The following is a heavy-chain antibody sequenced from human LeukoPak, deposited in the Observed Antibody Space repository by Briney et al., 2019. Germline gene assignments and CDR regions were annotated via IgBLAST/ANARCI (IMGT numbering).Heavy chain of an antibody. D-gene: IGHD4-17*01. J-gene: IGHJ6*03. CDR3: AKKGRTYTDYGGYYDYMDV. CDR2: ICHSGST. CDR1: GGSISSDY. Sequence: SETLSLTCTVSGGSISSDYWTWLRQPPGKGLEWIGYICHSGSTKYNPSLKSRVTISVATSKNHFSLNLRSVTATDTAVYYCAKKGRTYTDYGGYYDYMDVWGKGTTVTVS. V-gene: IGHV4-59*08.